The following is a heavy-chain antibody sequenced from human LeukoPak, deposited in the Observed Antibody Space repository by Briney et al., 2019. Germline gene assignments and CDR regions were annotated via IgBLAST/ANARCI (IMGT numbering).Heavy chain of an antibody. CDR3: ARDHGYYDSFGMDV. J-gene: IGHJ6*02. Sequence: SETLSLTCAVYGGSFSGYYWSWIRQPPGKGLEWIGEINHSGSTNYNPSLKSRVTISVDTSKNQFSLKLSSVTAADTAVYYCARDHGYYDSFGMDVWGQGTTVTVSS. D-gene: IGHD3-22*01. V-gene: IGHV4-34*01. CDR1: GGSFSGYY. CDR2: INHSGST.